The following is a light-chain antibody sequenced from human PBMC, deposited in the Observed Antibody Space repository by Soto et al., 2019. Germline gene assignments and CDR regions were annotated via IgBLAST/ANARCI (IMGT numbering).Light chain of an antibody. CDR2: GVS. CDR3: QQYGSSPPIT. J-gene: IGKJ5*01. Sequence: EIVFTQSPGPLPLSPGERAALSCSASQIVYGRQLAWYQHKPGQAPRLLMYGVSSRATGIPDRFSGSGSGTDFTLTISRLEPEDFAVYYCQQYGSSPPITFGQGTRLEIK. V-gene: IGKV3-20*01. CDR1: QIVYGRQ.